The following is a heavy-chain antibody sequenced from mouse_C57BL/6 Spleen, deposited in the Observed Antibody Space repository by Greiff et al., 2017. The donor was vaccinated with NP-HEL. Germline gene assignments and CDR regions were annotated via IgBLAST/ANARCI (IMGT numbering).Heavy chain of an antibody. V-gene: IGHV1-69*01. CDR3: ARSDGYCFDY. D-gene: IGHD2-3*01. Sequence: QVQLQQPGAELVMPGASVKLSCKASGYTFTSYWMHWVKQRPGQGLEWIGEIDPSDSYTNYNQKFKGKSTLTVDNSSSTAYMQLSSLTSEDSAVYYCARSDGYCFDYWGQGTTLTVSS. CDR1: GYTFTSYW. CDR2: IDPSDSYT. J-gene: IGHJ2*01.